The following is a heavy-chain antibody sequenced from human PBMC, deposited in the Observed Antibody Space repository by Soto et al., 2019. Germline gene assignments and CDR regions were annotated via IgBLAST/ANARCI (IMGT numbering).Heavy chain of an antibody. Sequence: GASVKVSCKASGYTFTNYGISWVRQAPGQGLEWMGWISAYNGNTNYAPDFRGRVTMTTDTSTATAYMELRDLRSDDTAVYYCARESNWFDPWRQGTLVTVSS. CDR2: ISAYNGNT. J-gene: IGHJ5*02. V-gene: IGHV1-18*01. CDR1: GYTFTNYG. CDR3: ARESNWFDP.